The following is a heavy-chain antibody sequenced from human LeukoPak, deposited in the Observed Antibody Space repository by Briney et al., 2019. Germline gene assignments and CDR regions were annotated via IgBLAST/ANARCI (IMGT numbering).Heavy chain of an antibody. CDR3: ARLPDYDFWSGMMAFDI. CDR1: GGSISSSNYY. D-gene: IGHD3-3*01. Sequence: SETLSLTCTVSGGSISSSNYYWGWIRQSPGKDLEGIGHIYYSGSTYYNQPLKRRVTTSVHTSKHQFSLKLSSVTAADTAVYYCARLPDYDFWSGMMAFDIWGQGTMVTVSS. V-gene: IGHV4-39*01. J-gene: IGHJ3*02. CDR2: IYYSGST.